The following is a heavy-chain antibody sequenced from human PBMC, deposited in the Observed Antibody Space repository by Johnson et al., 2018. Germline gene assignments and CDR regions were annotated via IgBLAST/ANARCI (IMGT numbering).Heavy chain of an antibody. CDR1: GFTFSSYG. V-gene: IGHV3-33*01. CDR3: ARAESGSPDV. Sequence: VQLVESGGGVVQPGRSLRLSCAASGFTFSSYGMHWVRQAPGKGLEWVALIWYDGSNKYYADSVKGRFTIPRDNSKNTLYLQMNSLRAEDTAVYYCARAESGSPDVWGQGTTVTVSS. CDR2: IWYDGSNK. D-gene: IGHD1-26*01. J-gene: IGHJ6*02.